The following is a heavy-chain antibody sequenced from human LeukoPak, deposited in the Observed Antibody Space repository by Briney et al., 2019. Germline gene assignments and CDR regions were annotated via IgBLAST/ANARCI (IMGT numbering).Heavy chain of an antibody. D-gene: IGHD3-22*01. CDR3: AKPRNNLLLLLDY. Sequence: ASVKVSCKASGGTFSSYAISWVRQAPGQGLEWMGGIIPIFGTANYAQKFQGRVTITADKSTSTAYMELSSLRSEDTAVYYCAKPRNNLLLLLDYWGQGTLVTVSS. CDR2: IIPIFGTA. V-gene: IGHV1-69*06. J-gene: IGHJ4*02. CDR1: GGTFSSYA.